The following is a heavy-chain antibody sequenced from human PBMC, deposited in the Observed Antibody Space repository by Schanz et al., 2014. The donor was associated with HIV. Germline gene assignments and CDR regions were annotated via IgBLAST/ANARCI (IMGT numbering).Heavy chain of an antibody. CDR3: ARRRGWGSYRYFPYGLDV. CDR2: MNPNRGNA. D-gene: IGHD3-16*02. J-gene: IGHJ6*02. V-gene: IGHV1-8*01. CDR1: GYTFTNYD. Sequence: QVQLVQSGAAVKKPGASVKVSCKASGYTFTNYDINWVRQAPGQGLEWMGWMNPNRGNAGFAQNFQGRVTLTRDTSITTAYMELTSLRPEDTAVYYCARRRGWGSYRYFPYGLDVWGQGTTVTVSS.